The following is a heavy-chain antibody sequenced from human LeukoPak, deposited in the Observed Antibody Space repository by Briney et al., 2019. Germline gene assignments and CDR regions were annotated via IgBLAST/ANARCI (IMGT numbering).Heavy chain of an antibody. Sequence: SATLSLTCTVSGGSISSSSYYWGWIRQPPGKGLEWIGSIYYSGSTYYNPSLKSRVTISVDTSKNQFSLKLSSVTAADTAVYYCARHTTSGWCYFDYWGQGTLVTVSS. J-gene: IGHJ4*02. CDR3: ARHTTSGWCYFDY. D-gene: IGHD6-19*01. CDR2: IYYSGST. V-gene: IGHV4-39*01. CDR1: GGSISSSSYY.